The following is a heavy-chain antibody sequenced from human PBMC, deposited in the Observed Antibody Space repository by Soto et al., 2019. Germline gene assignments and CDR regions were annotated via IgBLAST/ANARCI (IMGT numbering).Heavy chain of an antibody. CDR3: ASEAIAAAAVYGMDV. Sequence: QVQLVQSGAEEKKPGASVKVSCKASGYTFTNYAMHWVRQAPGQRLEWMGWINAGNGNTKYSQKFQGRVTITRDTSASTAYMELSRLRSEDTAVYYCASEAIAAAAVYGMDVWGQGTTVTVSS. D-gene: IGHD6-13*01. V-gene: IGHV1-3*05. CDR2: INAGNGNT. J-gene: IGHJ6*02. CDR1: GYTFTNYA.